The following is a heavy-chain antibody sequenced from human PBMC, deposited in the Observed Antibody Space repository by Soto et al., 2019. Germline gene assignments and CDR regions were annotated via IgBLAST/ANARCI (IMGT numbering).Heavy chain of an antibody. CDR2: IKKDGSEK. V-gene: IGHV3-7*01. CDR1: GFTFSSYW. J-gene: IGHJ4*02. Sequence: EVQLVESGGGLVQPGGSLRLSCAASGFTFSSYWMSWVRQAPGKGLEWVANIKKDGSEKYYVDSVKGRFTISRDNAKNSLYLQMNDLRAEETAVYYCAREGATSPPPGYWGQGTLVTVSS. CDR3: AREGATSPPPGY. D-gene: IGHD1-26*01.